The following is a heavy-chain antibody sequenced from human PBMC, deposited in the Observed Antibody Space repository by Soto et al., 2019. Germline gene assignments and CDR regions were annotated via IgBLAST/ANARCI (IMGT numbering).Heavy chain of an antibody. Sequence: QVQLQESGPGLVKPSETLSLTCTVSGGSISSYYWSWIRQPPGKGLEWIGYIYYSGSTNYNPSLKSRVTLSVETSKNQVSLKLSAATAADTAVYCCARSDGSYWGQGTLVTVSS. CDR2: IYYSGST. CDR1: GGSISSYY. J-gene: IGHJ4*02. CDR3: ARSDGSY. V-gene: IGHV4-59*01.